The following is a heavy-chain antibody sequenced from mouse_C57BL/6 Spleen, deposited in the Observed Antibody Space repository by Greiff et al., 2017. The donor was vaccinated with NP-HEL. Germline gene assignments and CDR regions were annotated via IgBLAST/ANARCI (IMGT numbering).Heavy chain of an antibody. CDR2: ISSGGSYT. CDR3: ARRTAMDD. V-gene: IGHV5-6*02. CDR1: GFTFSSYG. Sequence: EVKLVESGGDLVKPGGSLKLSCAASGFTFSSYGMSWVRQTPDKGLEWVATISSGGSYTYYPGSVQGRFNISRDNAKNTLYLKMSSLKAEDTSMYDCARRTAMDDWGQGTSVTVSS. J-gene: IGHJ4*01.